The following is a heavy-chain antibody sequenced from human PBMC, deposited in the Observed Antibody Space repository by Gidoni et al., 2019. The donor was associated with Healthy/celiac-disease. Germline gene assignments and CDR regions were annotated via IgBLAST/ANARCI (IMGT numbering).Heavy chain of an antibody. V-gene: IGHV2-26*01. J-gene: IGHJ3*02. D-gene: IGHD2-2*01. CDR2: IFSNDEK. CDR3: ARMGNIVVVPAATQKWADAFDI. CDR1: GFSLSNARMG. Sequence: QVTLKESGPVLVKPTETLTLTCTVSGFSLSNARMGVSWIRQPPGKALEWLAHIFSNDEKSYSTSLKSRLTISKDTSKSQVVLTMTNMDPVDTATYYCARMGNIVVVPAATQKWADAFDIWGQGTMVTVSS.